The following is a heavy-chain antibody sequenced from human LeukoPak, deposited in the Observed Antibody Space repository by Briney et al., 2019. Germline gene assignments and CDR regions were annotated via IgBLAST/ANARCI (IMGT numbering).Heavy chain of an antibody. D-gene: IGHD2-8*01. V-gene: IGHV3-11*01. J-gene: IGHJ4*02. Sequence: GGSLTLSCVASAITFSDYDMSWIRQAPGQGLDLVSYSSGSGSTKYYADSVKGRFTISRDNAKNSLYLQMNSLRAEDTAVYYCARGGYCSNVVCYTSRSIDYWGQGTLVTVSS. CDR3: ARGGYCSNVVCYTSRSIDY. CDR2: SSGSGSTK. CDR1: AITFSDYD.